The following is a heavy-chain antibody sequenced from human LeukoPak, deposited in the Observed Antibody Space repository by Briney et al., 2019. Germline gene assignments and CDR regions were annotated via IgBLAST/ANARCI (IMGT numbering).Heavy chain of an antibody. CDR1: GGSISSSSYY. CDR2: IYYRGST. D-gene: IGHD5-24*01. Sequence: SETLSLTCTVSGGSISSSSYYWGWIRQPPGKGLEWIGSIYYRGSTYYNPSLKSRVTISVDTSKNQFSLKLSSVTAADTAVYYCARYGDGYNYLGDAFDIWGQGTMVTVSS. V-gene: IGHV4-39*01. CDR3: ARYGDGYNYLGDAFDI. J-gene: IGHJ3*02.